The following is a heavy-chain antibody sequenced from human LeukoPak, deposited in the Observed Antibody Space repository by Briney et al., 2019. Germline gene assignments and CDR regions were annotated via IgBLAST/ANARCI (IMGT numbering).Heavy chain of an antibody. D-gene: IGHD3-16*01. CDR1: GFTFSSYS. Sequence: PGGSLRLSCAASGFTFSSYSTNWVRQAPGKGLEWVSYISSSSSTIYYADSVKGRFTISRDNAKNSLYLQMNSLRAEDTAVYYCARVGPYYYYMDVWGKGTTVTVSS. CDR2: ISSSSSTI. CDR3: ARVGPYYYYMDV. J-gene: IGHJ6*03. V-gene: IGHV3-48*04.